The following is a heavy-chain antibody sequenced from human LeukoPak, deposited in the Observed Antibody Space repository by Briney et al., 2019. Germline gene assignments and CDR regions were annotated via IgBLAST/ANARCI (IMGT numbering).Heavy chain of an antibody. J-gene: IGHJ1*01. Sequence: GGSLRLSCAASGFTFSSYEMNWVRQAPGKGLEWVSYISSSSSYIYYADSVKGRFTISRDNAKNSLYLQMTSLRTEDTALYYCTNGRGPAKTTFQHWGQGTLVTVSS. CDR2: ISSSSSYI. V-gene: IGHV3-21*05. CDR3: TNGRGPAKTTFQH. D-gene: IGHD1-1*01. CDR1: GFTFSSYE.